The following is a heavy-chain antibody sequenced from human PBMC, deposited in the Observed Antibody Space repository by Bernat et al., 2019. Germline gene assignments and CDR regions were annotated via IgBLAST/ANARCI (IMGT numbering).Heavy chain of an antibody. Sequence: EVQLVETGGGLIQPGGSLRLSCAASGFTVSSNYMSWVRQAPGKGLEWVSVIYSGGSTYYADSVKGRFTISRDNSKNTLYLQMNSLRAEDTAVYYCARDHEDYDFWSGVYYYYYMDVWGKGTTVTVSS. J-gene: IGHJ6*03. D-gene: IGHD3-3*01. CDR3: ARDHEDYDFWSGVYYYYYMDV. CDR2: IYSGGST. CDR1: GFTVSSNY. V-gene: IGHV3-53*02.